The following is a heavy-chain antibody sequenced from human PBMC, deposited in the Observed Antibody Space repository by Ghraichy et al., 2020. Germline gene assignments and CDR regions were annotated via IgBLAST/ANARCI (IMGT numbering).Heavy chain of an antibody. CDR1: GDSVSSNSGS. Sequence: SQTLSLTCAISGDSVSSNSGSWNWIRQSPSRGLEWLGRIYYRSKWYNDYAVSVKSRITINPDTSKNQFSLQLNSVIPEDTALYYCARGAYSSGRLLDYWGQGTLVTVSS. V-gene: IGHV6-1*01. CDR2: IYYRSKWYN. J-gene: IGHJ4*02. CDR3: ARGAYSSGRLLDY. D-gene: IGHD6-19*01.